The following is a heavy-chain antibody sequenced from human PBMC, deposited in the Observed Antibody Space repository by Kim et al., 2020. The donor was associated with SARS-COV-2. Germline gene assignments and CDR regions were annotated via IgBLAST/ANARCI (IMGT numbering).Heavy chain of an antibody. CDR2: IIPMFGTT. D-gene: IGHD1-26*01. J-gene: IGHJ6*02. Sequence: SVKVSCKASGDTSSRYGMSWVRQGAGQGLEWMGGIIPMFGTTNYAQKFQGRVTITADEFTSTAYMELRSLRSEDTAMYYCARGGASDVGATSNPSSYFYAMDVWGQGTMVTISS. CDR3: ARGGASDVGATSNPSSYFYAMDV. V-gene: IGHV1-69*13. CDR1: GDTSSRYG.